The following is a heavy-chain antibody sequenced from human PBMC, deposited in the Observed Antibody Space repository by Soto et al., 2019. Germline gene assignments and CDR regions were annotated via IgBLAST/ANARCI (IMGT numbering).Heavy chain of an antibody. V-gene: IGHV2-5*02. CDR3: AHSRSLITEDAQVGDFDY. D-gene: IGHD3-10*01. J-gene: IGHJ4*02. Sequence: QITLKESGPTLVKPTQTLTLTCNFSGFSLTTDGVGVGWVRQPPGGALEWLSLIYWDDDERYSPSLKTRLTITMNPSKNHVDLIMTNTDPADTATYYSAHSRSLITEDAQVGDFDYWGQGTLVTVSS. CDR2: IYWDDDE. CDR1: GFSLTTDGVG.